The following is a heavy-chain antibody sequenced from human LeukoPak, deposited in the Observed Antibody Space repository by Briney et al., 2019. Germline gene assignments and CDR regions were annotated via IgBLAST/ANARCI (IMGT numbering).Heavy chain of an antibody. CDR2: INPNSGDT. CDR3: ARGETEETGTRPDAFDI. D-gene: IGHD6-13*01. Sequence: APVKVCCKASGYTFTGYYMHWVRQAPGQGLEWMGWINPNSGDTKYAQKFQGRVTMPRDTSISTAYMELTRLRSDDSAVYYCARGETEETGTRPDAFDIWGQGTTVSVSS. CDR1: GYTFTGYY. J-gene: IGHJ3*02. V-gene: IGHV1-2*02.